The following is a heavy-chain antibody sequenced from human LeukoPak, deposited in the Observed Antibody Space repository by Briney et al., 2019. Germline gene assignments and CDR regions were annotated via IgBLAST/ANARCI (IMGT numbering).Heavy chain of an antibody. CDR2: IYYSGIT. CDR3: VRHLSAGRPAFDI. V-gene: IGHV4-59*08. CDR1: GGSINSYY. J-gene: IGHJ3*02. Sequence: PSETLSLTCTVSGGSINSYYWSWIRQPPGEGLEWIGYIYYSGITNYNPSLKSRVTISVDTSNNKFSLKLTSLTAADTAVYYCVRHLSAGRPAFDIWGQGTMVTVSS. D-gene: IGHD2-15*01.